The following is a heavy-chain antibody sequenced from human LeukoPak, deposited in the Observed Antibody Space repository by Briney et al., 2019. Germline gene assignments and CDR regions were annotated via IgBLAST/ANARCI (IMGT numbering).Heavy chain of an antibody. CDR3: ARGRENRLLVVGAALLDS. Sequence: SETLSLTCTVSGGPISSYYWSWIRQPPGKGLEWIGYIYYSGCTNYNPSLKSRVTISVDTSKNQFSLKVISVSAADTAIYYCARGRENRLLVVGAALLDSWAQGTLVTVSS. CDR2: IYYSGCT. V-gene: IGHV4-59*12. CDR1: GGPISSYY. D-gene: IGHD2-15*01. J-gene: IGHJ4*02.